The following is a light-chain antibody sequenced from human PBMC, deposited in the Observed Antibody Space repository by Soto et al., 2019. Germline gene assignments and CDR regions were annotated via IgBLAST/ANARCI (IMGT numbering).Light chain of an antibody. CDR2: EVS. V-gene: IGLV2-23*02. CDR1: SSDVGNYNF. J-gene: IGLJ2*01. CDR3: CSYTRSDTLL. Sequence: QSALTQPASVSGSPGQSITISCIGTSSDVGNYNFVSWYQHHPGKAPRLIISEVSNRPSGIPSRFSGSKSGNTASLTISGLRAEDEADYHCCSYTRSDTLLFGGGTKVTVL.